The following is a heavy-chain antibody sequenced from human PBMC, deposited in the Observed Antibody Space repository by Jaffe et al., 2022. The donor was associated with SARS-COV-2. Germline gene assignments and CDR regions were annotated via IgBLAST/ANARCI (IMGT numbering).Heavy chain of an antibody. Sequence: QVQLVQSGSDLKKPGASVRVSCKASGYTFTNYAVNWMRQAPGQGLEWMGWINTNTGNPTYAQGFTGRFVFSLDTSVSTAYLQISSLKAEDTAVYYCARPSRDCSGKDCYSWVDYWGQGTLVTVSS. J-gene: IGHJ4*02. CDR3: ARPSRDCSGKDCYSWVDY. CDR2: INTNTGNP. CDR1: GYTFTNYA. V-gene: IGHV7-4-1*02. D-gene: IGHD2-15*01.